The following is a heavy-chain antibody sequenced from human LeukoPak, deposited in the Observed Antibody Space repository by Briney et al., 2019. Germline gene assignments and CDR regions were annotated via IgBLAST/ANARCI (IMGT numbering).Heavy chain of an antibody. CDR2: INPNSGGT. Sequence: ASVKVSCKASGYTFTGYYMHWVRQAPGPGHEWMGWINPNSGGTNYAQKFQGRVTMTRDTSISTAYMELSRLRSDDTAVYYCARGYCSGGSCYLVYWGQGTLVTVSS. CDR1: GYTFTGYY. V-gene: IGHV1-2*02. CDR3: ARGYCSGGSCYLVY. J-gene: IGHJ4*02. D-gene: IGHD2-15*01.